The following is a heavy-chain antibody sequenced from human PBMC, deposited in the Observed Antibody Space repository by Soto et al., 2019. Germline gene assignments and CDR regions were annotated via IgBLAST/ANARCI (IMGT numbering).Heavy chain of an antibody. CDR2: IYYSGST. CDR3: AREVVVVPANYGMDV. CDR1: GGSISSGDYY. Sequence: SETLSLTCTVSGGSISSGDYYWSWIRQPPGKGLEWIGYIYYSGSTYYNPSLKSRVTISVDTSKNQFSLKLSSVTAADTAVYYCAREVVVVPANYGMDVWGQGTTVTVYS. V-gene: IGHV4-30-4*01. J-gene: IGHJ6*02. D-gene: IGHD2-2*01.